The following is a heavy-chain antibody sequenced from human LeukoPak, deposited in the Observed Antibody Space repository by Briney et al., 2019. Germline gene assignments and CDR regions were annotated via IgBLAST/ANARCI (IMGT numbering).Heavy chain of an antibody. J-gene: IGHJ4*02. CDR1: GFTFSSYA. CDR3: ARETGSSRRFDY. V-gene: IGHV3-30-3*01. D-gene: IGHD2-2*01. Sequence: PGGSLRLSCAASGFTFSSYAMHWVRQAPGKGLEWVAVISYDGSNKYYADSVKGRFTISRDNSKNTLYLQMNSLRAEDTAVYYCARETGSSRRFDYWGQGTLVTVSS. CDR2: ISYDGSNK.